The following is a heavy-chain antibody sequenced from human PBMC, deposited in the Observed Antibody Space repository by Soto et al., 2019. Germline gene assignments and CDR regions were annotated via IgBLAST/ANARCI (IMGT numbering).Heavy chain of an antibody. CDR2: IYSTGNT. D-gene: IGHD3-22*01. CDR1: GGSISSHY. V-gene: IGHV4-4*07. J-gene: IGHJ4*02. CDR3: AREHYDGSGYYYNFDS. Sequence: SGGSISSHYWSWLRQAAVKGLEWIGRIYSTGNTNLNPSLKSRVTMSADTSKNQFSLKLSSVTAADTAVYYCAREHYDGSGYYYNFDSWGQGALVTVSS.